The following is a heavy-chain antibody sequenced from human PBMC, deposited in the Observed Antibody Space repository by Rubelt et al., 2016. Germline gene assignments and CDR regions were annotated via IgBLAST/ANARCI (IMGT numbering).Heavy chain of an antibody. CDR2: MNPNSGNT. V-gene: IGHV1-8*01. J-gene: IGHJ6*02. Sequence: QVQLVQSGAEVKKPGASVKVSCKASGYTFTSYDINWVRQATGQGLEWMGWMNPNSGNTGYAQKFQGRVTMTRNTSISQTYIELSSLSSEDTAVYYCAGLSITIFGVVVYYYGMDVWGQGTTVTVSS. CDR1: GYTFTSYD. CDR3: AGLSITIFGVVVYYYGMDV. D-gene: IGHD3-3*01.